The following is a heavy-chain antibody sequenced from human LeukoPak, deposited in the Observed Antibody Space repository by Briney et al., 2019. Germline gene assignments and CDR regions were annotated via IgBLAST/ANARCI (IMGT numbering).Heavy chain of an antibody. CDR2: MNPNSGNT. Sequence: GASVKVSCKASGYTFTSYDINWVRQATGQGLEWMGWMNPNSGNTGYAQKFQGRVTMTRNTSISTAYMEPSSLRSEDTAVYYCARGRGRIYGDYLWGQGTLVTVSS. V-gene: IGHV1-8*01. CDR1: GYTFTSYD. D-gene: IGHD4-17*01. J-gene: IGHJ5*02. CDR3: ARGRGRIYGDYL.